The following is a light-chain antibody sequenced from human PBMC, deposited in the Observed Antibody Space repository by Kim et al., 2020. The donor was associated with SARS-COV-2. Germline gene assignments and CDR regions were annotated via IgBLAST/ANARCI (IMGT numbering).Light chain of an antibody. CDR1: SNNVGNQG. J-gene: IGLJ3*02. CDR3: SAWDSSLSAWV. Sequence: QAGLTQPTSVSKGLRQTATLTCTGNSNNVGNQGAAWLQQHQGHPPKLLSYRNNNRPSGISERLTASRSGNTASLTITGLQSEAGADYYCSAWDSSLSAWVFCAGAQLRVL. V-gene: IGLV10-54*01. CDR2: RNN.